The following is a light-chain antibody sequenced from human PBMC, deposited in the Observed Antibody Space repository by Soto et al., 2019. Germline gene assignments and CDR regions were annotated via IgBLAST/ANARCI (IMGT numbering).Light chain of an antibody. CDR2: GNS. Sequence: QSVLTQPPSVSGAPGHRVTISCTGSSCNIGAGYDVHWYQQLPGTAPKLLIYGNSNRPSGVPDRFSGSKSGTSASLAITGLQAEDEADYYCQSYDSSPSVVFGGGTKLTVL. CDR3: QSYDSSPSVV. CDR1: SCNIGAGYD. V-gene: IGLV1-40*01. J-gene: IGLJ2*01.